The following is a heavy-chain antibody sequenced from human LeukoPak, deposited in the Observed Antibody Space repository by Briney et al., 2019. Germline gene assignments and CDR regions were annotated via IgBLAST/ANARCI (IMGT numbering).Heavy chain of an antibody. D-gene: IGHD6-13*01. J-gene: IGHJ4*02. V-gene: IGHV2-5*01. Sequence: SGPKLVKPTQTLTLTCTFSGFSLSTSGVGVGWIRQPPGKALEWLALIYWNDDKRYSPSLKSRLTITKDPYKNQVVLTMTNMDPVDTATYYCAAVAAAVESVDYWGQGTLVTVSS. CDR2: IYWNDDK. CDR3: AAVAAAVESVDY. CDR1: GFSLSTSGVG.